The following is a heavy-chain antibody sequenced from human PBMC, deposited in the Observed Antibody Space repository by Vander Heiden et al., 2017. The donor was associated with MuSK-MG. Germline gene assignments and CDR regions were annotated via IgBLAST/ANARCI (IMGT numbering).Heavy chain of an antibody. J-gene: IGHJ3*01. D-gene: IGHD1-7*01. Sequence: QVQLVQSGAEVKKPGASVKVPCKTSGYTFTGYYIYWVRQAPGQGLEWLGWINPASGSTRYAQQFQGRVSLTRDTSFSTGFMELSRLRSDDTALYFCARGRVEVPMWNYDSLDVWGQGTMVTVS. CDR3: ARGRVEVPMWNYDSLDV. CDR2: INPASGST. V-gene: IGHV1-2*02. CDR1: GYTFTGYY.